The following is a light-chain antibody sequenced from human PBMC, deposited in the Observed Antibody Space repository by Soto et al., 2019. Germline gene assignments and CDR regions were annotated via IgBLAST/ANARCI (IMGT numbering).Light chain of an antibody. V-gene: IGKV1-5*03. J-gene: IGKJ1*01. CDR2: KAS. CDR1: QSISSW. Sequence: DIQMTQSPSTLPASVGDRVTITCRASQSISSWLAWYQQKPGKAPKVLIYKASSLESGVPSRFSGSGSGTEFTLTISSLQPDDFATYYCQQYNSYSWTFGQGTKVEIK. CDR3: QQYNSYSWT.